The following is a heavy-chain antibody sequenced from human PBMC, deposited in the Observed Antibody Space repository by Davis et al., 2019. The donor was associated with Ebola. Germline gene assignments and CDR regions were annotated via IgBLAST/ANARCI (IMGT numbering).Heavy chain of an antibody. Sequence: GGSLGLSCAASGFTFSSYAMSWVRQAPGKGLEWVAVISYDGSYQNTGDSVRGRFTISRDNSKNTLYLQMNSLRTEDTAVYLCAKAKWEVEYHYSGMDVWGKGTTVTVSS. J-gene: IGHJ6*04. D-gene: IGHD1-26*01. CDR3: AKAKWEVEYHYSGMDV. CDR1: GFTFSSYA. CDR2: ISYDGSYQ. V-gene: IGHV3-30*18.